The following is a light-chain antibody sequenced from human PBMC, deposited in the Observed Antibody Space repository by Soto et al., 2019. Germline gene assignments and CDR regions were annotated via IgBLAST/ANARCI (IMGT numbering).Light chain of an antibody. CDR2: GAS. Sequence: EIVLTQSPGTLSLSPGERATLSCRASQSVSSSYLAWYQQKPGQAPRLLIYGASSRATGIPDRFSGSGSGTDFTLTISRLEPEDFAVYYCQQYGSLTTFGGGTEVDIK. CDR3: QQYGSLTT. CDR1: QSVSSSY. V-gene: IGKV3-20*01. J-gene: IGKJ4*01.